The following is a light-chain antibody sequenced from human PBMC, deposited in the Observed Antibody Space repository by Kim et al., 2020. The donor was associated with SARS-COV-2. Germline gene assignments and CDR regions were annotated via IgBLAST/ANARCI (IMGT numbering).Light chain of an antibody. Sequence: EIVMTQSPATLSVAPGERATLSCRASQSVSNDLAWYQQKPGQAPRLLIYAASTRATGIPARFSGSGSETDFTLTISRLQSEDSAVYYCQHYNNWSGTFGGGTKVDI. CDR2: AAS. J-gene: IGKJ4*01. CDR1: QSVSND. V-gene: IGKV3-15*01. CDR3: QHYNNWSGT.